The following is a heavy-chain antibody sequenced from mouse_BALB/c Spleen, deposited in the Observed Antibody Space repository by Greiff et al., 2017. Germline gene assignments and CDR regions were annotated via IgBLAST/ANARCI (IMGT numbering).Heavy chain of an antibody. D-gene: IGHD2-12*01. J-gene: IGHJ4*01. CDR2: INPSNGRT. V-gene: IGHV1S81*02. CDR1: GYTFTSYW. Sequence: QVQLQQSGAELVKPGASVKLSCKASGYTFTSYWMHWVKQRPGQGLEWIGEINPSNGRTNYNEKFKSKATLTVDKSSSTAYMQLSSLTSEDSAVYYCARSRGRVVPIVRAMDYWGQGTSVTVSS. CDR3: ARSRGRVVPIVRAMDY.